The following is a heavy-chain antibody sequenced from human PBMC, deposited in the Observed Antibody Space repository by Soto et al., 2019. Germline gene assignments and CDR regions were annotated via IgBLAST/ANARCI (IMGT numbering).Heavy chain of an antibody. CDR3: ARGLFDYGDYGLFDP. V-gene: IGHV1-8*01. Sequence: ASVKVSCKASGYTFTSYDINWVRQATGQGLEWMGWMNPNSGNTGYAQKFQGRVTMARNTSISTAYMELSSLRSEDTAVYYCARGLFDYGDYGLFDPWGQGTLVTVSS. J-gene: IGHJ5*02. CDR2: MNPNSGNT. CDR1: GYTFTSYD. D-gene: IGHD4-17*01.